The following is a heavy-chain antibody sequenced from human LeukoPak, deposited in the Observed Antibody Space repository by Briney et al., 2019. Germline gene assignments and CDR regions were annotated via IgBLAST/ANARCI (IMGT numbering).Heavy chain of an antibody. CDR3: ARCEYSYGCYFDY. D-gene: IGHD5-18*01. CDR2: IIPIFGTA. J-gene: IGHJ4*02. V-gene: IGHV1-69*13. Sequence: ASVKVSCKASGGTFSSYAISWVRQAPGQGLEWMGGIIPIFGTANYAQKFQGRVTITADESTSTAYMELSSLRSEDTAVYYCARCEYSYGCYFDYWGQRTLVTVSS. CDR1: GGTFSSYA.